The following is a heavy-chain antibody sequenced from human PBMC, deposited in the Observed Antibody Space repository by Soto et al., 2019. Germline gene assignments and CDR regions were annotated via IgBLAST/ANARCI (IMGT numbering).Heavy chain of an antibody. CDR3: VSLSSTWQLDFDF. D-gene: IGHD6-13*01. J-gene: IGHJ4*02. CDR2: ISGSGGST. Sequence: EVQLLESGGGLVQPGGSLRLSCAAFGFTFSSYAMSWVRQAQGKGLEWVSAISGSGGSTFYADSVKGRFTISRDNSKNTLFLQMNSLRAEDTALYYCVSLSSTWQLDFDFWGQGTLVTVSS. CDR1: GFTFSSYA. V-gene: IGHV3-23*01.